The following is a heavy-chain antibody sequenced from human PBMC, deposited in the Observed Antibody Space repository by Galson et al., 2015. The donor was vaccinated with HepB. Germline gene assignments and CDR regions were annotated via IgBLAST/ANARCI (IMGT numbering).Heavy chain of an antibody. D-gene: IGHD3-3*01. CDR2: ISSSGSTI. CDR3: AREGYDFWSEYYEVYYMDV. CDR1: GFTFSDYY. V-gene: IGHV3-11*01. Sequence: SLRLSCAASGFTFSDYYMSWIRQAPGKGLEWVSYISSSGSTIYYADSVKGRFTISRDNAKNSLYLQMNSLRAEDTAVYYCAREGYDFWSEYYEVYYMDVWGKGTTVTVSS. J-gene: IGHJ6*03.